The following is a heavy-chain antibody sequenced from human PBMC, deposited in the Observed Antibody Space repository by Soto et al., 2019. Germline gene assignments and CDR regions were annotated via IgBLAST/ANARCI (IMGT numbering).Heavy chain of an antibody. CDR1: GGSISSGGYS. CDR3: ARVPTYYYYGMDV. J-gene: IGHJ6*02. D-gene: IGHD1-26*01. Sequence: PSETLSLTCAVSGGSISSGGYSWSWIRQPPGKGLEWIGYIYHSGSTYYNPSLESRVTISVDRSKNQLSLKLSSVTAADTAVYYCARVPTYYYYGMDVWGQGTTVTVSS. CDR2: IYHSGST. V-gene: IGHV4-30-2*01.